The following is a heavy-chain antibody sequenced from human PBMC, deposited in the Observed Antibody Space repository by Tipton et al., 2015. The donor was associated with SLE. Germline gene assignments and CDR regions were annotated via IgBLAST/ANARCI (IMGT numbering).Heavy chain of an antibody. J-gene: IGHJ6*02. D-gene: IGHD2-15*01. CDR2: IYYSGST. Sequence: TLSLTCTVSVGSISSGGYYWSWIRQHLGKGLEWIWYIYYSGSTYYNPSLTSRVTISVDTSKNQFSLKLRSVTAADTAVYYCARGGYCSGGRCLRGYGMDVWGQGTTVTVSS. V-gene: IGHV4-31*03. CDR3: ARGGYCSGGRCLRGYGMDV. CDR1: VGSISSGGYY.